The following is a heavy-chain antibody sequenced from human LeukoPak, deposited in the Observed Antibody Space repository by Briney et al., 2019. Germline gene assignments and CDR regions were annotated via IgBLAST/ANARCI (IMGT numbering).Heavy chain of an antibody. CDR1: GYTFTGYY. Sequence: GASVKVSCKASGYTFTGYYLHWVRQAPGQGLEWMGWINPNNGDTDYAQKFQGRVTMTRDTSISTAYMELSSLRSDDTAVYYCARVLGSLTIFGVVFGYWGQGTLVTISS. CDR2: INPNNGDT. J-gene: IGHJ4*02. V-gene: IGHV1-2*02. CDR3: ARVLGSLTIFGVVFGY. D-gene: IGHD3-3*01.